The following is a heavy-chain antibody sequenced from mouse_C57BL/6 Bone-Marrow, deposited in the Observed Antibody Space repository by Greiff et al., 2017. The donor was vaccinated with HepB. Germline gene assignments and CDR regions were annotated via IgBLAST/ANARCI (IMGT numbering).Heavy chain of an antibody. V-gene: IGHV1-82*01. CDR3: ARRRGSAY. J-gene: IGHJ3*01. CDR2: IYPGDGDT. CDR1: GYAFTSSW. Sequence: QVQLQQSGPELVKPGASVKISCKASGYAFTSSWMHWVKQRPGQGLEWIGRIYPGDGDTNYNGKFKGKATRTADKSSSTAYMQLSSLTSGDSAVYFCARRRGSAYWGQGTLVTVSA.